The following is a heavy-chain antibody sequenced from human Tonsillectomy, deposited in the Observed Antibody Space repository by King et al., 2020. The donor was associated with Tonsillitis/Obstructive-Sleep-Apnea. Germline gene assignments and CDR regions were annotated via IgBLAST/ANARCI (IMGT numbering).Heavy chain of an antibody. CDR3: ADGYSYGYGGYNDY. J-gene: IGHJ4*02. CDR1: GYSFTNYW. V-gene: IGHV5-10-1*03. Sequence: VQLVESGAEVKKPGESLRISCKGSGYSFTNYWITWVRQMPGKGLEWMGRIDPSDSYTNYSPSFQGHVIISVDKSISTAYLQWSSLKASDTAMYYCADGYSYGYGGYNDYWGQGTLVTVSS. CDR2: IDPSDSYT. D-gene: IGHD5-18*01.